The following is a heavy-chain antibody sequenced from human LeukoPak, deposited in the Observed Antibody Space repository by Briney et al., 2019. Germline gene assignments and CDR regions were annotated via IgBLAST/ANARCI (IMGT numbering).Heavy chain of an antibody. CDR1: GFTFSGYA. J-gene: IGHJ3*02. CDR2: ISGGGGST. D-gene: IGHD1-7*01. Sequence: SGGSLRLSCAASGFTFSGYAMTWVRQAPGKGLEWVSAISGGGGSTYYADSVKGRFTISRDNSKNTLYLQMSSPRADDTAVYYCAKVSNGNYAGDAFDIWGQGTMVTVSS. CDR3: AKVSNGNYAGDAFDI. V-gene: IGHV3-23*01.